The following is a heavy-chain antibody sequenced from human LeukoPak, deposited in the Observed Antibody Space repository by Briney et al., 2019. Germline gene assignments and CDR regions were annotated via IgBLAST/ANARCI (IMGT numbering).Heavy chain of an antibody. D-gene: IGHD3-22*01. Sequence: VASVKVSCRASGYTFTSYYMHWVRQAPGQGLEWMGIINPSGGSTSYAQKFQGRVTTTRDTSTSTVYMELSSLRSEDTAVYYCARDFRSRLITMIEGLFDYWGQGTLVTVSS. CDR3: ARDFRSRLITMIEGLFDY. CDR1: GYTFTSYY. J-gene: IGHJ4*02. CDR2: INPSGGST. V-gene: IGHV1-46*01.